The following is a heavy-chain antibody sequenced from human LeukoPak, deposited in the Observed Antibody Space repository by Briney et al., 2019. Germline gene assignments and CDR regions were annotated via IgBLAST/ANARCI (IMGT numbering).Heavy chain of an antibody. J-gene: IGHJ6*02. CDR2: INSDGSST. CDR3: ATSGSYSYYYYYYGMDV. Sequence: GGSLRLSCAASGFTFDDYAMHWVRQAPGKGLVWVSRINSDGSSTSYADSVKGRFTISRDNAKNTLYLQMNSLRAEDTAVYYCATSGSYSYYYYYYGMDVWGQGTTVTVSS. V-gene: IGHV3-74*01. D-gene: IGHD3-10*01. CDR1: GFTFDDYA.